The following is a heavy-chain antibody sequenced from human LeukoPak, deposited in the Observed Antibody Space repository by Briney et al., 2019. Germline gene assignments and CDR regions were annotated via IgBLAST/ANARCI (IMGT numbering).Heavy chain of an antibody. D-gene: IGHD4-17*01. Sequence: SETLSLTCAVYGGSFSGYYWNWIRQPPGKGLEWIGEINHSGSTNYNPSLKSRVTISVDTSKNQFSLKLSSVTAADTAVYYCARGPPTVTRKKQQRTFLDYFQHWGQGTLVIVSS. J-gene: IGHJ1*01. CDR3: ARGPPTVTRKKQQRTFLDYFQH. CDR2: INHSGST. CDR1: GGSFSGYY. V-gene: IGHV4-34*01.